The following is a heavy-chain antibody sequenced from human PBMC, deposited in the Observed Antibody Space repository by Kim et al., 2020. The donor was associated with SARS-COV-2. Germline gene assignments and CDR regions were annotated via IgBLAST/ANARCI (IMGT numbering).Heavy chain of an antibody. Sequence: SETLSLTCAVYGGSFSGYYWSWIRQPPGKGLEWIGEINHSGSTNYNPSLKSRVTISVDTSKNQFSLKLSSVTAADTAVYYCARDIGVTRRWFDPWGQGTLVTVSS. J-gene: IGHJ5*02. D-gene: IGHD2-21*02. CDR2: INHSGST. CDR3: ARDIGVTRRWFDP. V-gene: IGHV4-34*01. CDR1: GGSFSGYY.